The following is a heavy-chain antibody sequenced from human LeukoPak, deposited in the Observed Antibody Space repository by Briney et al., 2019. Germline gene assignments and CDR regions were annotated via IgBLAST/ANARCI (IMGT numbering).Heavy chain of an antibody. CDR2: IWYDGSNK. D-gene: IGHD6-6*01. Sequence: QPGGSLRLSCAASGFTFSSYGMHWVRQAPGKGLEWVAVIWYDGSNKYYADSVKGRFTISRDNSKNTLYLQMNSLRAEDTAVYYCARVSSSLSYYYYYMDVWGKGTTVTVSS. J-gene: IGHJ6*03. V-gene: IGHV3-33*01. CDR3: ARVSSSLSYYYYYMDV. CDR1: GFTFSSYG.